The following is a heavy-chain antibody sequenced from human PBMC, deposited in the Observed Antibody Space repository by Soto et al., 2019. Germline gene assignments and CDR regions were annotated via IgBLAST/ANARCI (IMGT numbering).Heavy chain of an antibody. J-gene: IGHJ6*02. Sequence: SVKVSCKASGFTFTSSAVQWVRQARGQRLEWIGWIVVGSGNTNYAQKFQERVTITRDMSTSTAYMELSSLRSEDTAVYYCAVLEWLLNPYGMDVWGQGTTVTVSS. CDR3: AVLEWLLNPYGMDV. CDR2: IVVGSGNT. CDR1: GFTFTSSA. D-gene: IGHD3-3*01. V-gene: IGHV1-58*01.